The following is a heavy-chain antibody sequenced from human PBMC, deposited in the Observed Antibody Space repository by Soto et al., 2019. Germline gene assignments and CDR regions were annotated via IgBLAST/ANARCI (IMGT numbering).Heavy chain of an antibody. J-gene: IGHJ5*02. CDR3: AETRPVQCSSSNCVAFDP. CDR2: ISYDASDK. V-gene: IGHV3-30*18. Sequence: QVQLVESGGGVVQPGRSLRLSCAASGFTCSDYGMHWVRQAPGKGLEWVAIISYDASDKYYVDSVQGRFTISRANSKHRLYLPLSSLRAEDTAVYYFAETRPVQCSSSNCVAFDPWGQGNPGTVS. D-gene: IGHD2-2*01. CDR1: GFTCSDYG.